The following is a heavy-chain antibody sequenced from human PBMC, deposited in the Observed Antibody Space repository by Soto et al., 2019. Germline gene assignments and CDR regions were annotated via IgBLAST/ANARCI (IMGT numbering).Heavy chain of an antibody. D-gene: IGHD2-2*01. Sequence: QVHLVQSGAEVKKPGSSVKVSCKASGGTFSSYTLSWVRQAPGKGLEWMGRITPILAMAYYAENFQGRVTMTADKSTRTAYMELRSLSTEDTTVYYCTLFGLLVPAATFYFYDMALWGQGTTFTVSS. CDR1: GGTFSSYT. J-gene: IGHJ6*02. V-gene: IGHV1-69*02. CDR2: ITPILAMA. CDR3: TLFGLLVPAATFYFYDMAL.